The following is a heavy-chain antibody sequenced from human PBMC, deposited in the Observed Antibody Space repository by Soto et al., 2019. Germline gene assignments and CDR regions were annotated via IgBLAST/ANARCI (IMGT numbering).Heavy chain of an antibody. CDR2: MNPNSGNT. Sequence: ASVKVSCKASGHTFTSSDINWVRQATGQGLEWMGWMNPNSGNTGYAQKFQGRVTMTRNTSISTAYMELSSLRSEDTAVYYCAASWSYYGSGRPFDYWGQGTLVTVSS. D-gene: IGHD3-10*01. V-gene: IGHV1-8*01. CDR3: AASWSYYGSGRPFDY. J-gene: IGHJ4*02. CDR1: GHTFTSSD.